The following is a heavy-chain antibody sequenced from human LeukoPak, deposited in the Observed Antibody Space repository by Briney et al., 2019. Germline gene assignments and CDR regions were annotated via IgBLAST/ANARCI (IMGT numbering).Heavy chain of an antibody. CDR1: GYTLTELS. Sequence: ASVKVSCKVSGYTLTELSMHRVRQAPGKGLEWMGGFDPEDGETIYAQKFQGRVTMTEDTSTDTAYMELSSLRSEDTAVYYCAQKSSSWTNFDYWGQGTLVTVSS. J-gene: IGHJ4*02. V-gene: IGHV1-24*01. D-gene: IGHD6-13*01. CDR2: FDPEDGET. CDR3: AQKSSSWTNFDY.